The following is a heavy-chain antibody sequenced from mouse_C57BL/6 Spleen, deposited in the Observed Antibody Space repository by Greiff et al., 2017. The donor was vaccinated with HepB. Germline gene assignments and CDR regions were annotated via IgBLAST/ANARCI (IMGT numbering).Heavy chain of an antibody. Sequence: EVKLLESGGGLVKPGGSLKLSCAASGFTFSDYGMHWVRQAPEQGLEWVAYISSGSRTIYYADTVKGRFTISRDNAKSTLFLQMTSLRSEDTAMYYCARGHDYSMDYWGQGTSVTVAS. CDR2: ISSGSRTI. CDR1: GFTFSDYG. CDR3: ARGHDYSMDY. D-gene: IGHD2-4*01. J-gene: IGHJ4*01. V-gene: IGHV5-17*01.